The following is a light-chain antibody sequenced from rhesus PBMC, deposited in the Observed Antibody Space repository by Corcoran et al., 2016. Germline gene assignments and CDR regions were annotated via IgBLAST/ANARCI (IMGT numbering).Light chain of an antibody. CDR2: DAS. CDR1: QSVGSN. V-gene: IGKV3-42*02. CDR3: QQYNNWNS. Sequence: ETVVTQSPATLSLSPGERATLSCRASQSVGSNLAWYQQKPGQAPKLLIYDASSRATGIPDRFSGSGSGTEFTLTSSSLEPEDVGVYYCQQYNNWNSFGQGTKVEIK. J-gene: IGKJ2*01.